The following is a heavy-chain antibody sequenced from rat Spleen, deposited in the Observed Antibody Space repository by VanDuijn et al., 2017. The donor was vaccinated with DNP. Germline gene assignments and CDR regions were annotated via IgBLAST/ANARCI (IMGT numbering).Heavy chain of an antibody. CDR1: GFTFSKYG. V-gene: IGHV5S13*01. Sequence: EVQLVESGGGLVQPGRSLKVSCAASGFTFSKYGMAWVRQAPARGLEWVASISTSGEYTHYRDSVKGRFTISRDNAKDTQYLQMDGLRSEDTATYYCVTGVYGGYEDWFANWGQGTLVTVSS. CDR2: ISTSGEYT. J-gene: IGHJ3*01. CDR3: VTGVYGGYEDWFAN. D-gene: IGHD1-11*01.